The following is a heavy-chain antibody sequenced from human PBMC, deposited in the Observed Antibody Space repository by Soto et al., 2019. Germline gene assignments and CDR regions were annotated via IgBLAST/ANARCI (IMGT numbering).Heavy chain of an antibody. J-gene: IGHJ4*02. Sequence: PSETLSLTCAVYGGSFSGYYWRWIRHPPGKGLEWIGEINHSGSTNYNPSLKSRVTISVDTSKNQFSLKLSSVTAADTAVYYCARGVPDAPDKYYFDSWGLGTLVTVSS. V-gene: IGHV4-34*01. CDR3: ARGVPDAPDKYYFDS. CDR2: INHSGST. CDR1: GGSFSGYY.